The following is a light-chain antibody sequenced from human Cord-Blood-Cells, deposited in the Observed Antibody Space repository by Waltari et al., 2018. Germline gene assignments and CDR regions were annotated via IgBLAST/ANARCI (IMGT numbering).Light chain of an antibody. J-gene: IGLJ3*02. CDR3: AAWDDSLNGPV. CDR1: SSNIGSTT. CDR2: SNN. Sequence: QSVLTQPPSASGTPGQRVTIPCSGSSSNIGSTTVNWYQQRPGTALKLSLYSNNLLPSGVPDRFIGSKSGTSASLAISGLQSEDEADYYCAAWDDSLNGPVFGGGTKLTVL. V-gene: IGLV1-44*01.